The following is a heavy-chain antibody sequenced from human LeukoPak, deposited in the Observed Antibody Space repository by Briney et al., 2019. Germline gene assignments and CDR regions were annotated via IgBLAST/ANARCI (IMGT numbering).Heavy chain of an antibody. D-gene: IGHD7-27*01. CDR2: INPGRGNT. V-gene: IGHV1-46*01. CDR3: ARDRDWGSSDPFDY. CDR1: GYTFSSYY. J-gene: IGHJ4*02. Sequence: ASVKVSCKASGYTFSSYYIHWLRQAPGEGLEWMGIINPGRGNTNYAQKFQGKVALTSDTSTSTVYMELSSLRSEDTAVYYCARDRDWGSSDPFDYWGQGTLVTVSS.